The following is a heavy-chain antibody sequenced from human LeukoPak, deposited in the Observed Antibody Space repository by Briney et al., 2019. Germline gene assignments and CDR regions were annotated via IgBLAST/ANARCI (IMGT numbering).Heavy chain of an antibody. CDR2: ISGSGETT. V-gene: IGHV3-23*01. J-gene: IGHJ4*02. Sequence: GGSLRLSCAVSGFPFSDYFMTWIRQAPGKGLEWVSYISGSGETTYYADSVKGRFTISRDKTKNTLYLQMNSLRAEDTAIYYCAQAPSVPAASEWGQGTLVTVSS. CDR3: AQAPSVPAASE. D-gene: IGHD2-2*01. CDR1: GFPFSDYF.